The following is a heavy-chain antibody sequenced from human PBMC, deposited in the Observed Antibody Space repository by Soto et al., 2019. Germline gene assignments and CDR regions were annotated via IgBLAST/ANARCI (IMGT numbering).Heavy chain of an antibody. CDR2: IFYDGYT. J-gene: IGHJ4*02. CDR3: ARLQAAVPHY. V-gene: IGHV4-39*01. D-gene: IGHD6-13*01. CDR1: GDSISGSPYF. Sequence: QVQLQESGPGLVMPSETLSLTCTVSGDSISGSPYFWGWIRQPPGKRLEWIGSIFYDGYTLYTPSLKSRVTISVDTSNNQFSLKLTSVAAAHTAIYFCARLQAAVPHYWGQGILVTVSS.